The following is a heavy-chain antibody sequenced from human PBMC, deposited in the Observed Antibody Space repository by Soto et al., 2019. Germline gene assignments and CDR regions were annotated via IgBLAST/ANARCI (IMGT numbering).Heavy chain of an antibody. D-gene: IGHD2-15*01. V-gene: IGHV3-48*01. CDR3: ARDGDRYCSGGSCRRAFDI. CDR1: GFTFSSYS. CDR2: ISSSSSTI. Sequence: PGGSLRLSCAASGFTFSSYSMNWVRQAPGKGLEWVSYISSSSSTIYYADSVKGRFTISRDNAKNSLYLQMNSLRAEDTAVYYCARDGDRYCSGGSCRRAFDIWGQGTMVTVSS. J-gene: IGHJ3*02.